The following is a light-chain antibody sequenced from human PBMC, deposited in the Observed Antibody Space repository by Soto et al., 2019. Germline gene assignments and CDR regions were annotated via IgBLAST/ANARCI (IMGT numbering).Light chain of an antibody. CDR1: SSDVGGYNS. CDR2: EVS. V-gene: IGLV2-14*01. CDR3: SSYTSSDTLV. J-gene: IGLJ1*01. Sequence: QSALTQPASVSGSPGLSITISCTGTSSDVGGYNSVSWYQQHPGKAPKLLIHEVSDRPSGVSSRFSGSKSGNTASLTISGLQAEDEADYYCSSYTSSDTLVFGTGTKSPS.